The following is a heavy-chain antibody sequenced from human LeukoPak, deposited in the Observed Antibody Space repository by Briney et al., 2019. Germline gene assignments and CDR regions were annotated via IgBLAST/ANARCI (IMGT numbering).Heavy chain of an antibody. D-gene: IGHD4-17*01. J-gene: IGHJ4*02. CDR3: ARHSATVPYFDY. CDR1: GFTFSSYW. Sequence: PGGSLRLFCAASGFTFSSYWMSWVRQAPGKGLEWVSSISSSSSYIYYADSVKGRFTISRDNAKNSLYLQMNSLRAEDTAVYYCARHSATVPYFDYWGQGTLVTVSS. CDR2: ISSSSSYI. V-gene: IGHV3-21*01.